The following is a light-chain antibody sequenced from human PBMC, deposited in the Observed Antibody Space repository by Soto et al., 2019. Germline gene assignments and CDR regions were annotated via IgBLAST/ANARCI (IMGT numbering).Light chain of an antibody. CDR1: QSVLYSSNNKNY. Sequence: DIVMTQSPDSLAVSLGERATINCKSSQSVLYSSNNKNYLAWYQQKPGQPPKLLIYWASTRESGVPDRFSGSGSGTDFTLTISSLQAEDVEVYYCQQYHSTPLTFGGGTKVDIK. V-gene: IGKV4-1*01. J-gene: IGKJ4*01. CDR2: WAS. CDR3: QQYHSTPLT.